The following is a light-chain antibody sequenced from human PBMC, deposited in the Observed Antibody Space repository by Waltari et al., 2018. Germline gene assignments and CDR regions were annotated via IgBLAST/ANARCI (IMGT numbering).Light chain of an antibody. CDR1: SGHSTNI. Sequence: QLVLTQSPSASASLCASVKLTCTPTSGHSTNIIAWLQQHPEKGPRYLMNVNSDGSHNKGVGIPDRFSGSSSGAERYLTISSLQSEDEADYYCQTGGHGTWVFGGGTRLTVL. CDR2: VNSDGSH. V-gene: IGLV4-69*01. J-gene: IGLJ3*02. CDR3: QTGGHGTWV.